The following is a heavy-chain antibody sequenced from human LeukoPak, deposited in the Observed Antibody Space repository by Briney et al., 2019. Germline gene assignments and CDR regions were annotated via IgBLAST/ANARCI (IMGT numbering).Heavy chain of an antibody. CDR1: GYSISSGYY. CDR3: AGDTYGIDY. Sequence: SETLSLTCTVSGYSISSGYYWGWIRQPPGKGLEWIGSIYHSGSTYYNPSLKSRVTISVDTSKNQFSLKLSSVTAADTAVYYCAGDTYGIDYWGQGTLVTVSS. D-gene: IGHD3-10*01. V-gene: IGHV4-38-2*02. J-gene: IGHJ4*02. CDR2: IYHSGST.